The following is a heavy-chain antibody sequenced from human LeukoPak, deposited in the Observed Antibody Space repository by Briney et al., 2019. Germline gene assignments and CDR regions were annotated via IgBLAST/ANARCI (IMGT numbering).Heavy chain of an antibody. V-gene: IGHV4-31*03. D-gene: IGHD3-10*01. Sequence: PSQTLSLTCTVSGASVSSGDYYWSWVRQHPGKGLEWIGYIHYSGPTYSNPSLQSRVTLSVDTSNNLLSLRLSSVTSADTAVYYCARDLRGLDYWGQGTLVTVSS. CDR3: ARDLRGLDY. J-gene: IGHJ4*02. CDR1: GASVSSGDYY. CDR2: IHYSGPT.